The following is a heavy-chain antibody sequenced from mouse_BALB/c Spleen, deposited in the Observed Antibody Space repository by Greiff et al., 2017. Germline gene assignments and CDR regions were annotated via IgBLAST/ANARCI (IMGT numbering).Heavy chain of an antibody. Sequence: EVQLVESGGGLVQPGGSLRLSCATSGFTFTDYYMSWVRQPPGKALEWLGFIRNKANGYTTEYSASVKGRFTISRDNSQSILYLQMNTLRAEDSATYYCARNSGGGHYFDYWGQGTTLTVSS. V-gene: IGHV7-3*02. J-gene: IGHJ2*01. D-gene: IGHD3-3*01. CDR2: IRNKANGYTT. CDR3: ARNSGGGHYFDY. CDR1: GFTFTDYY.